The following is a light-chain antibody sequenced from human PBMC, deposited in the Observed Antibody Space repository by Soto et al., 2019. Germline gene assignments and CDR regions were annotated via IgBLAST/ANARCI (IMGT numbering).Light chain of an antibody. CDR1: QGISNY. CDR2: AAS. CDR3: QKYNSAPQT. Sequence: DTQRTQKLSSASAWVRERVSIACRASQGISNYLAWYQQKPGKPPKLLIYAASTLQSGVPSRFSGSGSGTDFTLTLSSLQPEDVATYYCQKYNSAPQTYGGGTKVDIK. J-gene: IGKJ4*01. V-gene: IGKV1-27*01.